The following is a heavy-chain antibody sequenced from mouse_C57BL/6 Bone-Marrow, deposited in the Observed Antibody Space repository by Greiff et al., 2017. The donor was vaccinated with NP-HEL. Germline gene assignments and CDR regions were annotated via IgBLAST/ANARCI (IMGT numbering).Heavy chain of an antibody. V-gene: IGHV8-8*01. J-gene: IGHJ1*03. D-gene: IGHD2-5*01. Sequence: QVTLKESGPGILQPSQTLSLTCSFSGFSLSTFGMGVGWIRQPSGKGLEWLAQIWWDDDKYYNPALKSRLTISKDTSKNQVFLKIANVDTADTATYYCAIYYSNYPWYFDVWGTGTTVTVSS. CDR1: GFSLSTFGMG. CDR3: AIYYSNYPWYFDV. CDR2: IWWDDDK.